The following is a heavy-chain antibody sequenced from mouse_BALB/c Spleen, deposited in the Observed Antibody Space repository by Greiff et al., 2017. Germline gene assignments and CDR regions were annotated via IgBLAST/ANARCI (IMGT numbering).Heavy chain of an antibody. CDR3: ARQGGTFYGNPEYFDY. Sequence: EVKLMESGGGLVKPGGSLKLSCAASGFAFSSYDMSWVRQTPEKRLEWVAYISSGGGSTYYPDTVKGRFTISRDNAKNTLYLQMSSLKSEDTAMYYCARQGGTFYGNPEYFDYWGQGTTLTVSS. V-gene: IGHV5-12-1*01. J-gene: IGHJ2*01. CDR2: ISSGGGST. D-gene: IGHD2-1*01. CDR1: GFAFSSYD.